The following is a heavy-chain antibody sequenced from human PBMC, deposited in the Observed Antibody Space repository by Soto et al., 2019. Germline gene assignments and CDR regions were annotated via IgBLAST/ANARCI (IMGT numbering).Heavy chain of an antibody. CDR2: IYYDGST. J-gene: IGHJ4*02. Sequence: SETLSMTSTVSGGSINNTNYYWAWIRQPPGKGLSWIASIYYDGSTYYNSSLKSRVTISRDTSKNHFSLRLTSMTAADTAVYYCATVLVGATRHPDSDSWGQGTLVTV. CDR3: ATVLVGATRHPDSDS. V-gene: IGHV4-39*02. D-gene: IGHD2-15*01. CDR1: GGSINNTNYY.